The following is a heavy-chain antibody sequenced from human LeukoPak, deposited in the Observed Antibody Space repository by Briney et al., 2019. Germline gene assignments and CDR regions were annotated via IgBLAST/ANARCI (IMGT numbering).Heavy chain of an antibody. V-gene: IGHV1-2*02. J-gene: IGHJ6*03. CDR3: ARDSESSYQLPTALHYYYYMDV. D-gene: IGHD2-2*01. CDR1: GYTFTGYY. CDR2: INPNNGGT. Sequence: ASVKVSCKASGYTFTGYYMHWVRQAPGQGLEWMGWINPNNGGTNYVQKFQGRVTMTRDTSISTAYMELSRLRSDDTAVYYCARDSESSYQLPTALHYYYYMDVWGKGTTVTVSS.